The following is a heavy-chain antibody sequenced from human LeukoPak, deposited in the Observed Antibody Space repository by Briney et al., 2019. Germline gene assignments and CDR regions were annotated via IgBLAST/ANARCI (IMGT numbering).Heavy chain of an antibody. CDR3: ARDPKYYDFWSGYSHLAYYYYYMDV. D-gene: IGHD3-3*01. Sequence: ASVKVSCKASGYTFTSYGISWVRQAPGQGLEWMGWISAYNGNTNYAQKLQGRVTMTTDTSTSTAYMELRSLRSDDTAVCYCARDPKYYDFWSGYSHLAYYYYYMDVWGKGTTVTVSS. V-gene: IGHV1-18*01. CDR2: ISAYNGNT. CDR1: GYTFTSYG. J-gene: IGHJ6*03.